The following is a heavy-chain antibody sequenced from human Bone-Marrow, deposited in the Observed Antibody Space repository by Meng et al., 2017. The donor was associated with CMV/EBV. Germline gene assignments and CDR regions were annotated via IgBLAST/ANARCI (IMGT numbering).Heavy chain of an antibody. J-gene: IGHJ5*02. D-gene: IGHD3-3*01. CDR1: GGSISSSSYY. CDR2: IYYSGST. Sequence: SETLSLTCTVSGGSISSSSYYWGWIRQPPGKGLEWIGSIYYSGSTYYNPSLKSRVTISVDTSKNQFSLKLSSVTAADTAMYYCATSTRFLEWFHHWGQGKLVNVAS. V-gene: IGHV4-39*07. CDR3: ATSTRFLEWFHH.